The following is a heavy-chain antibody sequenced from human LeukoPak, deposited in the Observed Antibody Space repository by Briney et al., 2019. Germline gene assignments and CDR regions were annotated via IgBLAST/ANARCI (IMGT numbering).Heavy chain of an antibody. CDR1: GFTFSSYW. Sequence: PGGSLRLSCAASGFTFSSYWMSWVRQAPGKGLEWVASINQDGSEKYYVDSVRGRFTISRDNSKNTLYLQMNSLRAEDTAVYYCARDWNYVPWFDPWGQGTLVTVSS. CDR3: ARDWNYVPWFDP. CDR2: INQDGSEK. V-gene: IGHV3-7*01. D-gene: IGHD1-7*01. J-gene: IGHJ5*02.